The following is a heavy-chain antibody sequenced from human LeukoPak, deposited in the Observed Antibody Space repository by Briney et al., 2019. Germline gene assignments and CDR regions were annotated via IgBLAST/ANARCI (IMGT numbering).Heavy chain of an antibody. CDR3: ARQRNRMVTVDY. CDR2: IYYSGST. J-gene: IGHJ4*02. CDR1: GGSISSSSYY. Sequence: SETLSLTCTVSGGSISSSSYYWRWIRQPPGKGLEWIGSIYYSGSTYYNPSLKSRVTISVDTSKNQFSLKLSSVTAAGTAVYYCARQRNRMVTVDYWGQGTLVTVSS. D-gene: IGHD4-23*01. V-gene: IGHV4-39*01.